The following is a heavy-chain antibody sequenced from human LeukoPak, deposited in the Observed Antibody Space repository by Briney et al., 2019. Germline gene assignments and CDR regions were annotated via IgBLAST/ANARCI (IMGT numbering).Heavy chain of an antibody. V-gene: IGHV4-30-4*01. Sequence: SQTLSLTCSASGGSIRSGDHYWSWIRQSPGKGLEWIGYIYFSGSTYYNPSLKSRVTISVDTSTSQFSLKLSSVTAADTAIYYCARYCSGTGCHGPFDSWGPGTLVTVSS. CDR2: IYFSGST. D-gene: IGHD2-2*01. CDR1: GGSIRSGDHY. CDR3: ARYCSGTGCHGPFDS. J-gene: IGHJ4*02.